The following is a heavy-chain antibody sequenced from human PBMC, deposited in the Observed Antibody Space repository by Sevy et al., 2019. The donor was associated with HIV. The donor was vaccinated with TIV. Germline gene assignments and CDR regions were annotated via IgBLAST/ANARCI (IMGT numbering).Heavy chain of an antibody. D-gene: IGHD3-22*01. V-gene: IGHV1-24*01. J-gene: IGHJ4*02. Sequence: ASVKVSCKVSGYTLTQLSMHWVRLTPGKGLEWMASFDPEDAKTVYSQKFQGRLSMTEANSTHTAYMELSSLRSEDTAVYYCATTKDYYESSGDPFDYWGQGTLVTVSS. CDR3: ATTKDYYESSGDPFDY. CDR2: FDPEDAKT. CDR1: GYTLTQLS.